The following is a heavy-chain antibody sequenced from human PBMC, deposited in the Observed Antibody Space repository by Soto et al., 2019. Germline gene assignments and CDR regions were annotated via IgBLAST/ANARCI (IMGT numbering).Heavy chain of an antibody. Sequence: PSETLSLTCTVSGGSISSYSWSWIRQPPEKGLEWIGYLYYVGNTNYNPSLESRVTMSVEASKYQVSLKLRSVTAADTAVYYCAGHRSGGRAFDIWGQGTMVTVSS. J-gene: IGHJ3*02. CDR3: AGHRSGGRAFDI. CDR1: GGSISSYS. D-gene: IGHD2-15*01. V-gene: IGHV4-59*08. CDR2: LYYVGNT.